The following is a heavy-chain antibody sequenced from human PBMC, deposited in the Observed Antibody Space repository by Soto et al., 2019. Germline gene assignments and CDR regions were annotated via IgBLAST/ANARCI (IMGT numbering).Heavy chain of an antibody. CDR3: AKDRGYGNPSEFDY. D-gene: IGHD4-4*01. J-gene: IGHJ4*02. CDR1: GFTFSTYS. CDR2: ISSSSSFI. V-gene: IGHV3-21*01. Sequence: VESGGDLVKPGGSLRLSCAASGFTFSTYSMNWVRQAPGRGLEWVSSISSSSSFIYYADSVKGRFTISRDNAKNSLFLQMSSLSADDTAVYYCAKDRGYGNPSEFDYWGQGTLVTVSS.